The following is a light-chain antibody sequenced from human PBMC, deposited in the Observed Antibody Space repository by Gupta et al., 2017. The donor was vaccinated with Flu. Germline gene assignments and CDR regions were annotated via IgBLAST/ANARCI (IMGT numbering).Light chain of an antibody. CDR3: IQTSHWPYT. J-gene: IGKJ2*01. Sequence: DVVMTHPPPSLPVTPGQPAYISCRSSESLIHSDGNTYLNWLQQRPGQSPRRLIYKVSDRDSRVPDSFSGSWSGTDFTLKISRVEPEDVGVCQCIQTSHWPYTFGQGTNLEIK. V-gene: IGKV2-30*02. CDR2: KVS. CDR1: ESLIHSDGNTY.